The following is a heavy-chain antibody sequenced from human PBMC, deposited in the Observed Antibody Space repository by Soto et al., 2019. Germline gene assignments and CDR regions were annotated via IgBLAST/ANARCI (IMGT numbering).Heavy chain of an antibody. CDR1: GGSISSGGYY. D-gene: IGHD3-10*01. J-gene: IGHJ6*02. Sequence: QVQLQESGPGLVKPSQTLSLTCTVSGGSISSGGYYWSWIRQHPGKGLEWIGYIYYSGSTYYNPSLKSRVTISVDTSKNQFSLKLSSVTTADTAVYYCARELRFGEDYYGMDVWGQGTTVTVSS. V-gene: IGHV4-31*03. CDR2: IYYSGST. CDR3: ARELRFGEDYYGMDV.